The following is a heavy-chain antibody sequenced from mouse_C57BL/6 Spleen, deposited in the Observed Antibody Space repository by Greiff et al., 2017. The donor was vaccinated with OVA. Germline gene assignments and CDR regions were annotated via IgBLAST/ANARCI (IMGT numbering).Heavy chain of an antibody. D-gene: IGHD2-10*01. J-gene: IGHJ4*01. CDR2: INPSNGGT. V-gene: IGHV1-53*01. CDR3: ARGGPTNGYAMDY. CDR1: GYTFTSYW. Sequence: QVQLQQSGTELVKPGASVKLSCKASGYTFTSYWMHWVKQRPGQGLEWIGNINPSNGGTNYNEKFKSKATLTVDKSSSTAYMQLSSLTSEDSAVYYCARGGPTNGYAMDYWGQGTSVTVSS.